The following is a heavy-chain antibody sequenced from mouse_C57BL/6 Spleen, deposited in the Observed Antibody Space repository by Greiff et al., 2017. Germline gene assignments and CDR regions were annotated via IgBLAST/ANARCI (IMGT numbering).Heavy chain of an antibody. V-gene: IGHV1-50*01. J-gene: IGHJ2*01. Sequence: LQQPGAELVKPGASVKLSCKASGYTFTSYWMQWVKQRPGQGLEWIGEIDPSDSYTNYNQKFKGKATLTVDTSSSTAYMQLSSLTSEDSAVYYCARSGNYDYFDYWGQGTTLTVSS. CDR3: ARSGNYDYFDY. D-gene: IGHD2-4*01. CDR1: GYTFTSYW. CDR2: IDPSDSYT.